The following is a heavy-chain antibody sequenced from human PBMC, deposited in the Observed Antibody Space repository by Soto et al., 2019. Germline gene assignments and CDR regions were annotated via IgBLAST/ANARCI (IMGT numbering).Heavy chain of an antibody. CDR2: IYYSGST. CDR3: ARHGRVAVQLWFSY. J-gene: IGHJ4*02. CDR1: CGSIISSSYY. D-gene: IGHD5-18*01. Sequence: PSETLSLTCTFSCGSIISSSYYWGWIRQPPGKGLEWIGSIYYSGSTYYNPSLKSRVTISVDTSKNQFSLKLSSVTAADTAVYYCARHGRVAVQLWFSYWGQGTLVTVS. V-gene: IGHV4-39*01.